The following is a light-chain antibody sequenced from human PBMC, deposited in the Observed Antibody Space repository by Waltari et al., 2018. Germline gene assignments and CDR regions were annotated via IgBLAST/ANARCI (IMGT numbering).Light chain of an antibody. CDR2: DAS. CDR1: QSVDTY. Sequence: EIVLTQSPGTLSLSPGEIATLSCRASQSVDTYLAWYQKKPGQAPRLLIYDASTRATGIPARFSGSGSGTDFTLTISSLEPEDFAVYYCQQRSSWFTFGGGTKVEV. V-gene: IGKV3-11*01. CDR3: QQRSSWFT. J-gene: IGKJ4*01.